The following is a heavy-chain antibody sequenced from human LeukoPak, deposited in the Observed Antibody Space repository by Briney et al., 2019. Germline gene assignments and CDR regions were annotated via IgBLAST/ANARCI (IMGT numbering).Heavy chain of an antibody. CDR3: ARDGVVVTTRIWFDP. J-gene: IGHJ5*02. CDR1: GFTFSHYG. CDR2: IWYDGSNE. V-gene: IGHV3-33*01. Sequence: TGGSLRLSCAASGFTFSHYGMHWVRQAPGKGLEWVAVIWYDGSNEYYADSVKGQFTISRDNSKNTLYLQMNSLRAEDTAVYYCARDGVVVTTRIWFDPWGQGTLVTVSS. D-gene: IGHD3-22*01.